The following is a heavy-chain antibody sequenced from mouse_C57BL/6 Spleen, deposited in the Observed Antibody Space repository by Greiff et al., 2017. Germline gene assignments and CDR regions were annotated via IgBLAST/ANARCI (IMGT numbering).Heavy chain of an antibody. J-gene: IGHJ1*03. CDR3: ARRGIRPYFDV. CDR1: GYSFTGYY. Sequence: VQLQQSGPELVKPGASVKISCKASGYSFTGYYMNWVKQSPEKSLEWIGEINPSTGGTTYNQKFKAKATLTVDKSSSTAYMQLKSLTSEDSAVYYCARRGIRPYFDVWGTGTTVTVSS. CDR2: INPSTGGT. V-gene: IGHV1-42*01.